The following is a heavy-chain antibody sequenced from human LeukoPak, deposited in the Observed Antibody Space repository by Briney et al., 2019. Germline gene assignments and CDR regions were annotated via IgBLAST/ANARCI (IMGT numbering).Heavy chain of an antibody. Sequence: PSETLSLTCAVYGGSFSGYYWSWIRQPPGKGLEWIGEINHSGSTNYNPSLKSRVTISVDTSKNQFSLKLSSVTAADTAVYYCARLRREFDAFDIWGQGTMVTVSS. CDR3: ARLRREFDAFDI. CDR1: GGSFSGYY. CDR2: INHSGST. J-gene: IGHJ3*02. D-gene: IGHD3-10*01. V-gene: IGHV4-34*01.